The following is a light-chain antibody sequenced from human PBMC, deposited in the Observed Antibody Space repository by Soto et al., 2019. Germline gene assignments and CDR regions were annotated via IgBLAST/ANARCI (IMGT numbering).Light chain of an antibody. CDR2: GAS. CDR1: QSVSSN. V-gene: IGKV3-15*01. CDR3: QQYNNWQGT. Sequence: EIVMTQSPATLSVSPGERATLSCRASQSVSSNLTWYQQKPGQAPRLLIYGASTRATGIPARFSGSGSGTECTITISSLQSEDCAVYYCQQYNNWQGTFGQGTKVDIK. J-gene: IGKJ1*01.